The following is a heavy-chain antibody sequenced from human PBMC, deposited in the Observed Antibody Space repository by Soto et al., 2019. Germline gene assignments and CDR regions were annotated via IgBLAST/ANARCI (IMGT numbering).Heavy chain of an antibody. D-gene: IGHD4-17*01. J-gene: IGHJ4*02. CDR1: GGSISGLY. CDR2: IYYSGYT. Sequence: PSETLSLTCTVSGGSISGLYWSWIRQPPGKGLECIGFIYYSGYTNYNPSLKSRATMSVDTSKNQFSLRLSSVTAADTAVYYCARAYGDSFFDLWGQGTLVTVSS. CDR3: ARAYGDSFFDL. V-gene: IGHV4-59*11.